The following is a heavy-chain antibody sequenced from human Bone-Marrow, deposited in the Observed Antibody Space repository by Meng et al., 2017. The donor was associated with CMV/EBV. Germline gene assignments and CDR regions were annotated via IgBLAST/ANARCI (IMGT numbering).Heavy chain of an antibody. CDR3: ARVADCSRTSCSFRYFDY. D-gene: IGHD2-2*01. CDR1: SINVYNNY. Sequence: SINVYNNYWSWVRQPPGKGLEWIGYIYYSGSSSYNPSLKSRLMISVDTSKNQFSLKLSSVTAADTAVYYCARVADCSRTSCSFRYFDYWGQGILVTVSS. V-gene: IGHV4-30-4*01. CDR2: IYYSGSS. J-gene: IGHJ4*02.